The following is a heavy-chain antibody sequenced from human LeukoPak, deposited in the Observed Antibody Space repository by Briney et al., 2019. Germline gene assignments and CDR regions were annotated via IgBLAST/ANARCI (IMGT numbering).Heavy chain of an antibody. CDR2: ISGSGGST. CDR1: GFTFSSYA. Sequence: GGSLRLSCAASGFTFSSYAMSWVRQAPGKGLEWVSAISGSGGSTYYADSVKGRFTISRDNSKNTLYLQMDSLRAEDTAVYYCAKDQWAVLRFLEWLRGDFDYWGQGTLVTVSS. CDR3: AKDQWAVLRFLEWLRGDFDY. V-gene: IGHV3-23*01. D-gene: IGHD3-3*01. J-gene: IGHJ4*02.